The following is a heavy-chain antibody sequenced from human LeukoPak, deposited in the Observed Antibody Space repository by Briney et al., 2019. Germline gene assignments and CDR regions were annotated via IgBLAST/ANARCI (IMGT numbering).Heavy chain of an antibody. CDR3: ARGSWYYYGSGSYRYFDY. V-gene: IGHV4-4*07. J-gene: IGHJ4*02. CDR1: GGSISSYY. Sequence: SETLSLTCTVSGGSISSYYWSWIRQPAGKGLEWIGRIYTSGSTNYNPSLKSRVTISVDTSKNQFSLKLSSVTAADTAVYYCARGSWYYYGSGSYRYFDYWGQGTLVTVSS. D-gene: IGHD3-10*01. CDR2: IYTSGST.